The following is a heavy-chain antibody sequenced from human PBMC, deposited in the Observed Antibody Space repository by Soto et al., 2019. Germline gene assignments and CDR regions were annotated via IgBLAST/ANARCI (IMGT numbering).Heavy chain of an antibody. CDR2: LHYTGST. Sequence: PSETLSLTCTVSGGSIISINDYWGWIRQPPGKGLEWIGTLHYTGSTYYSPPLKSRITISVDTSKNQFSLRLSSVTAADTAVYYCARQDGYASGYYPHWGQGILVTVSS. CDR1: GGSIISINDY. V-gene: IGHV4-39*01. CDR3: ARQDGYASGYYPH. D-gene: IGHD5-12*01. J-gene: IGHJ4*02.